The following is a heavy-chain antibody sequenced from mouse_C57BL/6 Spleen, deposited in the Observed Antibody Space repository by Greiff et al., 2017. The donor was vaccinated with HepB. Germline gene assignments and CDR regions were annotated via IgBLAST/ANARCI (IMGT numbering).Heavy chain of an antibody. CDR1: GYTFTSYT. V-gene: IGHV1-4*01. CDR2: INPSSGYT. D-gene: IGHD1-1*01. J-gene: IGHJ2*01. Sequence: LEESGAELARPGASVKMSCKASGYTFTSYTMHWVKQRPGQGLEWIGYINPSSGYTKYNQKFKDKATLTADKSSSTAYMQLSSLTSEDSAVYYCARKDYNEDYWGQGTTLTVSS. CDR3: ARKDYNEDY.